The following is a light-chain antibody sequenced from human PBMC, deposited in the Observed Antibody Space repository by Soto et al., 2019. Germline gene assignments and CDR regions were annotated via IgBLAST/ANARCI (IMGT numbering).Light chain of an antibody. V-gene: IGKV3-20*01. CDR3: QQYGSSPRT. CDR2: GAS. CDR1: QSVSSN. Sequence: EIVFTQSPGPLSLSPGERATLSGRASQSVSSNLAWYQQKPGQAPRLLIYGASSRATGIPDRFSGSGSGTDFTLTISRLEPEDFAVYYCQQYGSSPRTFSQGTKVDI. J-gene: IGKJ1*01.